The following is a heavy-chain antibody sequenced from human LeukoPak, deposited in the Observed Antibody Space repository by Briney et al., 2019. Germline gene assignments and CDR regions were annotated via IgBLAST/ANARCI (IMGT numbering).Heavy chain of an antibody. V-gene: IGHV3-7*05. J-gene: IGHJ4*02. D-gene: IGHD3-22*01. CDR2: INQDGSEK. CDR1: GLTLSNYW. Sequence: GGSLRLSCAASGLTLSNYWMTWARQAPGKGLEWVANINQDGSEKNYVDSVKGRFTISRDNAKNSLYLEMNSLRAEDMGVYYCARDSRGYPYWGQGTLVTVSS. CDR3: ARDSRGYPY.